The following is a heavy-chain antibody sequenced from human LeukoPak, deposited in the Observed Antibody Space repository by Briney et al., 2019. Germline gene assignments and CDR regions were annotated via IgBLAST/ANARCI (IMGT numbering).Heavy chain of an antibody. CDR2: ISAYNGNT. D-gene: IGHD2-15*01. CDR3: ARFCSGGSCYSQYFDY. Sequence: ASVKVSCKASGYTFTSYGIIWVRQAPGQGLEWMGWISAYNGNTNYAQKLQGRVTMTTDTSTSTAYMELRSLRSDDTAVYYCARFCSGGSCYSQYFDYWGQGTLVTVSS. J-gene: IGHJ4*02. V-gene: IGHV1-18*01. CDR1: GYTFTSYG.